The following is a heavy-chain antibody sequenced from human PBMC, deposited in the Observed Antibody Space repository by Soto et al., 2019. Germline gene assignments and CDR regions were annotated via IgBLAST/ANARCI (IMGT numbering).Heavy chain of an antibody. V-gene: IGHV3-23*03. D-gene: IGHD3-9*01. Sequence: EAPLLESGGQLVQPGGSLRLSCAASGFTFSTYTMNWVRQAPGKGLEWVAGIFPGGSTYYANSVKGRFTISRDHSQSSVFLQMNSQRDEDTDVSYCADDRQHDGIWTFDHWGQGTLVTVSS. CDR1: GFTFSTYT. CDR2: IFPGGST. J-gene: IGHJ4*02. CDR3: ADDRQHDGIWTFDH.